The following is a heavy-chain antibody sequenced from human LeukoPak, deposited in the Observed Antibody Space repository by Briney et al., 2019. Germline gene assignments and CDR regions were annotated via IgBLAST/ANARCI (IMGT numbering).Heavy chain of an antibody. Sequence: SVKVSCKASGGTFSSYAISWVRQAPGQGLEWMGRIIPILGIANYAQKFQGRVTITADESTSTAYMELSSLRSEDTAVYYCASTYCSSTSRYTDHNWFDPWGQGTLVTVSS. CDR1: GGTFSSYA. V-gene: IGHV1-69*04. CDR2: IIPILGIA. D-gene: IGHD2-2*02. CDR3: ASTYCSSTSRYTDHNWFDP. J-gene: IGHJ5*02.